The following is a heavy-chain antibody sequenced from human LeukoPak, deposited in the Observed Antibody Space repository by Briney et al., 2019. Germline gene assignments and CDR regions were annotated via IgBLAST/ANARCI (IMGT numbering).Heavy chain of an antibody. CDR3: ARGNPGCSSTSCYGFDY. Sequence: GASVKVSCKASGGTFSSYAISWVRQAPGQGLEWMGGIIPIFGTANYAHKFQGRVTITADESTSTAYMELSSLRSEDTAVYYCARGNPGCSSTSCYGFDYWGQGTLVTVSS. CDR2: IIPIFGTA. D-gene: IGHD2-2*01. V-gene: IGHV1-69*13. CDR1: GGTFSSYA. J-gene: IGHJ4*02.